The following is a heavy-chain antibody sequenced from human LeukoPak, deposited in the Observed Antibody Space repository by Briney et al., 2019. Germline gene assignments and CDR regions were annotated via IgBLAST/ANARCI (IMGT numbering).Heavy chain of an antibody. CDR2: IYYSGST. D-gene: IGHD1-26*01. V-gene: IGHV4-39*07. J-gene: IGHJ4*02. CDR3: ARGLLGATDHIDY. CDR1: GGSISSSSYY. Sequence: SETLSLTCTVSGGSISSSSYYWGWIRQPPGKGLEWIGSIYYSGSTYYNPSLKSRVTISVDTSKNQFSLKLSSVTAADTAVYYCARGLLGATDHIDYWGQGTLVTVSS.